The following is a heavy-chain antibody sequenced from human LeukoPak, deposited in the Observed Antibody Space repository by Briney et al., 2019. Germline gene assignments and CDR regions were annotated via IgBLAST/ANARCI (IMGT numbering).Heavy chain of an antibody. CDR2: ISAYNGNT. V-gene: IGHV1-18*04. J-gene: IGHJ6*02. CDR3: ARAPAAITFGGVIVFPYGMDV. D-gene: IGHD3-16*02. CDR1: GYTFTGYY. Sequence: ASVKVSCKASGYTFTGYYMHWVRQAPEQGLEWMGWISAYNGNTNYAQKLQGRVTMTTDTSTSTAYMELRSLRSDDTAVYYCARAPAAITFGGVIVFPYGMDVWGQGTTVTVSS.